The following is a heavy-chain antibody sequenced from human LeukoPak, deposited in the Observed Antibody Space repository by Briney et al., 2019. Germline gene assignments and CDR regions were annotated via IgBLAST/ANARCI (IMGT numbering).Heavy chain of an antibody. CDR2: IKQDGSEK. J-gene: IGHJ4*02. V-gene: IGHV3-7*01. Sequence: GGSLRLSCAASGFTFSNYWMTWVRQAPGKGLEWVANIKQDGSEKYYVDSVKGRFTISRDNAKSSLYLQIHSLRAEDTAVYFCASPLVGTTDYWGQGTLVTVSS. CDR3: ASPLVGTTDY. CDR1: GFTFSNYW. D-gene: IGHD1-26*01.